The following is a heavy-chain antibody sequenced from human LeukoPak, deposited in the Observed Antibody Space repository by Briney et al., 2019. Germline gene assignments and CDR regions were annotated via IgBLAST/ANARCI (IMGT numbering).Heavy chain of an antibody. J-gene: IGHJ3*02. Sequence: GESLKISCKGSGYSFTSYWIGWVRQMPGKGLEWMGIIYPGDSDTRYSPSFQGQVTISADKSIGTAYLQWSSLKASDTAMYYCASVLGYYDSSGYFYDAFDIWGQGSMVTVSS. V-gene: IGHV5-51*01. CDR1: GYSFTSYW. CDR3: ASVLGYYDSSGYFYDAFDI. D-gene: IGHD3-22*01. CDR2: IYPGDSDT.